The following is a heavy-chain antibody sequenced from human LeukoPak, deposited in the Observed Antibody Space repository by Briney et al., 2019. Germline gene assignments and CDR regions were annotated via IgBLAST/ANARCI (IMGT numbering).Heavy chain of an antibody. J-gene: IGHJ4*02. CDR3: ARGGRDYVWGSYRPHYFDY. V-gene: IGHV4-31*03. D-gene: IGHD3-16*02. CDR1: GGSISSGGYY. CDR2: IYYSGST. Sequence: PSQTLSLTCTVSGGSISSGGYYWSWIRQHPGKGLEWIGYIYYSGSTYYNPSLKSRVTISVDTSKNQFSPKLSSVTAADTAVYYCARGGRDYVWGSYRPHYFDYWGQGTLVTVSS.